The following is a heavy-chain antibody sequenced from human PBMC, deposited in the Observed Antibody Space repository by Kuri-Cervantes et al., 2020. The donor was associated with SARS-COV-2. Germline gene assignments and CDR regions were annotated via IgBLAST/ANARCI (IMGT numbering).Heavy chain of an antibody. V-gene: IGHV3-23*01. Sequence: GESLKISCAASGFTFSSYAMSWVRQAPGKGLEWVSAISGSGGSTYYADSVKGRFTISRDNSKNTLYLQMNSLRAEDTAVYYCARAFGRITIYAFDIWGQGTMVTVSS. CDR2: ISGSGGST. J-gene: IGHJ3*02. CDR1: GFTFSSYA. CDR3: ARAFGRITIYAFDI. D-gene: IGHD3-3*01.